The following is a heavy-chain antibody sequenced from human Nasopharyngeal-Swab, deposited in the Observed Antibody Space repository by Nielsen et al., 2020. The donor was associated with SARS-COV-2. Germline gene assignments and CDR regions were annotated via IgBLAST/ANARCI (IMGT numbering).Heavy chain of an antibody. CDR2: VRSKGNNYAT. D-gene: IGHD2-21*02. Sequence: SLTLSCAASGFTFSDTAIHWVRQASGNGLEWVGRVRSKGNNYATAYAASVKGRFISFRDDPTNTAYLQMNSLTTEDTAVYYCTRWVGGCSSGGDYWGQGTLVTVSS. V-gene: IGHV3-73*01. CDR1: GFTFSDTA. CDR3: TRWVGGCSSGGDY. J-gene: IGHJ4*02.